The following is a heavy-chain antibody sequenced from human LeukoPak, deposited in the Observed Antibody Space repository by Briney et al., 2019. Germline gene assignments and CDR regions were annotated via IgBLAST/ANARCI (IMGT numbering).Heavy chain of an antibody. D-gene: IGHD2-2*01. CDR1: GGSFSGYY. CDR3: ASIVVVPASMPATPWFDP. V-gene: IGHV4-34*01. J-gene: IGHJ5*02. Sequence: PSETLSLTCAVYGGSFSGYYWSWIRQPPGKGLEWIGEINHSGSTNYNPSLKSRVTISVDTSKNQFSLKLSSVTAADTAVYYCASIVVVPASMPATPWFDPWGQGTLVTVSS. CDR2: INHSGST.